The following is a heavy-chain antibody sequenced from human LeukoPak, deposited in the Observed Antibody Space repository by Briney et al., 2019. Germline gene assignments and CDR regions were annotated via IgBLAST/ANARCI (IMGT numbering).Heavy chain of an antibody. Sequence: GGSLRLSCAASGFTFSSYWMSWVRQAPGKGLEWAANIKQDGSEKYYMDSVKGRFTISRDNAKNSLYLQMNSLRAEDTAVYYCGTTVTTGRRYWGQGTLVTVSS. V-gene: IGHV3-7*01. CDR2: IKQDGSEK. D-gene: IGHD4-17*01. J-gene: IGHJ4*02. CDR1: GFTFSSYW. CDR3: GTTVTTGRRY.